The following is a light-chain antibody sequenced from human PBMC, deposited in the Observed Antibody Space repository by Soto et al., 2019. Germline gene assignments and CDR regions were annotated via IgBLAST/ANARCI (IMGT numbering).Light chain of an antibody. J-gene: IGLJ3*02. CDR2: STS. CDR1: TGAVTSGYY. V-gene: IGLV7-43*01. Sequence: QAVVTQEPSLTVSPGGTVTLTCASSTGAVTSGYYPNWFQQKPGQEPRALIYSTSNTHSWTPARFSGSLLGGKGALTLSGVQPEDEAEYYCLLFDGGAWVFGGGTKLTVL. CDR3: LLFDGGAWV.